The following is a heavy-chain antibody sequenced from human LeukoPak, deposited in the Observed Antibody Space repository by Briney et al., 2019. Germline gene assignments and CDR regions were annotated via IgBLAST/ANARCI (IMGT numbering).Heavy chain of an antibody. V-gene: IGHV4-34*01. Sequence: SETLSLTCAVYGGSFSGYYWSWIRQPPGKGLEWIGEINHSGSTNYNPSLKSRVPISVDTSKNQFSLKLSSVTAADTAVYYCARGRSVGATRLGYWGQGTLVTVSS. CDR1: GGSFSGYY. J-gene: IGHJ4*02. D-gene: IGHD1-26*01. CDR3: ARGRSVGATRLGY. CDR2: INHSGST.